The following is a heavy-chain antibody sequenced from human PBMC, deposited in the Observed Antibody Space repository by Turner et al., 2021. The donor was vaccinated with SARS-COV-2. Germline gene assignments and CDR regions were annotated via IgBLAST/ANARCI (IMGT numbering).Heavy chain of an antibody. D-gene: IGHD3-22*01. J-gene: IGHJ4*02. Sequence: EVQLVESGGGLVQPGGSLSLSCAASGFTFSSFWMNWVRQAPGKGLEWVANIKQDGSEKYYVDSVKGRFTISRDNAKNSLYLQMNSLRAEDTAVYYCARDTPTYYYDSSGYYTEWYFDYWGQGTLVTVSS. CDR1: GFTFSSFW. CDR3: ARDTPTYYYDSSGYYTEWYFDY. V-gene: IGHV3-7*01. CDR2: IKQDGSEK.